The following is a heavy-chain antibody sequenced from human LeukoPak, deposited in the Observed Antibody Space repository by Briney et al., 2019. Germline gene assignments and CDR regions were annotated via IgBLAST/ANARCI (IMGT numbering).Heavy chain of an antibody. J-gene: IGHJ5*02. CDR1: GYNFARYW. V-gene: IGHV5-51*01. CDR2: IYPGDSDT. D-gene: IGHD3-10*01. CDR3: ARQSYYASGSRWFDP. Sequence: GESLKISCKASGYNFARYWIGWVRLVPGRGLEWMGIIYPGDSDTRYSLSFQGQVTISADKSITTAYLQWSSLKASDSGIYYCARQSYYASGSRWFDPWGQGTLVTVSS.